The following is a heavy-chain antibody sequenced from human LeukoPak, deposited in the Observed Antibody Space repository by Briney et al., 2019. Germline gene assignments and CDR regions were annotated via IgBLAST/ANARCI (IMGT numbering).Heavy chain of an antibody. CDR1: GFTFSSYS. CDR3: ARGLKGFGLDY. J-gene: IGHJ4*02. V-gene: IGHV3-21*01. CDR2: ISSSSSYI. Sequence: GGSLRLSCAASGFTFSSYSMNWVRQAPGKGLEWVSSISSSSSYIYYADSVKGRFTIPRDNAKNSLYLQMNSLRAEDTAVYYCARGLKGFGLDYWGQGTLVTVSS. D-gene: IGHD3-16*01.